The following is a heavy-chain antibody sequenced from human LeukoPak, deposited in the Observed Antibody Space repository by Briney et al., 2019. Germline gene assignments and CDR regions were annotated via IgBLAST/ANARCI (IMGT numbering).Heavy chain of an antibody. CDR1: GYTLTELS. V-gene: IGHV1-24*01. Sequence: EASVTVSCKVSGYTLTELSIHWVRQAPGKGREWMGGFDPEDGETIYAQKFQGRVTMTEDTSTDTAYMELSSLRSEDTAVYYCATVSFREILDYWGQGTLVTVSS. CDR3: ATVSFREILDY. CDR2: FDPEDGET. J-gene: IGHJ4*02. D-gene: IGHD3-16*02.